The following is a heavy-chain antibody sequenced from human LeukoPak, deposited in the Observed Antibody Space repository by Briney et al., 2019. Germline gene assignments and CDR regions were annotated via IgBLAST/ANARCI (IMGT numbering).Heavy chain of an antibody. CDR1: GYIFIDYE. CDR2: MNPKSGDT. Sequence: SVKVSCKTSGYIFIDYEISWVRQAPGQGLEWMGWMNPKSGDTGYEQKFQGRITITRDSSISTVYMELSSLRSEDTALYYCARGRYMDVWGKGTTVTVSS. CDR3: ARGRYMDV. V-gene: IGHV1-8*02. J-gene: IGHJ6*03.